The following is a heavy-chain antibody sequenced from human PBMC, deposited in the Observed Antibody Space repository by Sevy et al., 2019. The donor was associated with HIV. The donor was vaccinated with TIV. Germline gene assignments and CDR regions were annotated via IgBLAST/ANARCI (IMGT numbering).Heavy chain of an antibody. Sequence: ASVKVSCKASGYTFTSYGISWVRQAPGQGLEWMGWISAYNGNTNYAQKLQGRVTMTTDTSTSTAYIELRSLRSDDTAVYYCARDSVVRGVYPIIDYWGQGTLVTVSS. CDR3: ARDSVVRGVYPIIDY. V-gene: IGHV1-18*01. CDR2: ISAYNGNT. CDR1: GYTFTSYG. J-gene: IGHJ4*02. D-gene: IGHD3-10*01.